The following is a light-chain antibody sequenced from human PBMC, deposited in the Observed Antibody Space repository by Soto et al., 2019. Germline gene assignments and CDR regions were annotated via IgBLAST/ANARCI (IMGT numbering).Light chain of an antibody. V-gene: IGLV2-23*02. CDR1: SSDVGSYNL. Sequence: QSALTQPASVSGSPGQSITISCTGTSSDVGSYNLVSWYQQHPGKAPKLMIYEVSKRPSGVSNRFSGSKSGNTASLTISGLQAEDEADYYCCSYAGSSTPVFGRGTKVNVL. J-gene: IGLJ3*02. CDR3: CSYAGSSTPV. CDR2: EVS.